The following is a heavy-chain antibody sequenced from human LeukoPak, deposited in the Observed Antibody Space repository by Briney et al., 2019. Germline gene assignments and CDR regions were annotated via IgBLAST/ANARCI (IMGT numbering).Heavy chain of an antibody. Sequence: ASVKVSCKASGYTFTSYGISWVRQAPGQGREGMGWISAYNGNTNYAQKLQGRVTMTTDTSTSTAYMELRSLRSDDTAVYYCARVVYDFWSGYYDRGYFDYWGQGTLVTVSS. D-gene: IGHD3-3*01. CDR1: GYTFTSYG. CDR2: ISAYNGNT. J-gene: IGHJ4*02. V-gene: IGHV1-18*01. CDR3: ARVVYDFWSGYYDRGYFDY.